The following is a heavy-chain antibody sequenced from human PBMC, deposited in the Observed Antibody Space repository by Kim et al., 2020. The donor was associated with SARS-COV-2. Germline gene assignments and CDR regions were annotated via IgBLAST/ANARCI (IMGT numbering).Heavy chain of an antibody. V-gene: IGHV4-39*01. CDR2: IYYSGST. CDR3: ARQGGYYYDSSGYFDY. J-gene: IGHJ4*02. Sequence: ETLSLTCTVSGGSISSSSYYWGWIRQPPGKGLEWIGSIYYSGSTYYNPSLKSRVTISVDTSKNQFSLKLSSVTAADTAVYYCARQGGYYYDSSGYFDYWGQGTLVTVSS. CDR1: GGSISSSSYY. D-gene: IGHD3-22*01.